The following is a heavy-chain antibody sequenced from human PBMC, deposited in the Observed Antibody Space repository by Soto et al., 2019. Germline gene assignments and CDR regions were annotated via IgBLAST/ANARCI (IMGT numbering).Heavy chain of an antibody. Sequence: EVQLVESGGGLVQPGGSLRLSCAASGFTFSSYSMKWVRQAPGKGLEWVSYISSSSSTIYYADSVNGRLTISRDNAKNALYLQINSLRDEDTAAYYCAREIPSGWAGWFDPWGQGTLVTVS. CDR2: ISSSSSTI. CDR3: AREIPSGWAGWFDP. CDR1: GFTFSSYS. D-gene: IGHD3-10*01. J-gene: IGHJ5*02. V-gene: IGHV3-48*02.